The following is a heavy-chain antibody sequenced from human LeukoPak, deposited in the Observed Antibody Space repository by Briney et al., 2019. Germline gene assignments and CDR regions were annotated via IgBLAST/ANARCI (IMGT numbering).Heavy chain of an antibody. J-gene: IGHJ6*02. CDR1: EFTFSSYA. D-gene: IGHD2-21*01. CDR2: ITDSGTIT. Sequence: PGGSLRLSCAASEFTFSSYAMRWVRQAPGRGLEWVSTITDSGTITYYADSVKGRFTISRDNSENTLYLQMNSLRAEDTALYFCARVISTTYKYMDVWGQGTPVTVSS. CDR3: ARVISTTYKYMDV. V-gene: IGHV3-23*01.